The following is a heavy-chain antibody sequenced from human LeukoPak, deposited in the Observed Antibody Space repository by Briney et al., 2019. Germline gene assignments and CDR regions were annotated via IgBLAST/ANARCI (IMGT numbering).Heavy chain of an antibody. CDR1: GFTFSNAW. CDR2: IKSKTDGGTT. J-gene: IGHJ4*02. Sequence: GGSLRLSCAASGFTFSNAWMSWVRQAPGKGLEWVGRIKSKTDGGTTDYAAPVKGRFTISRDDSKNTLYLQMNSLKTEDTAVYYYTTRMSSGYPPDYWGQGTLVTVSS. V-gene: IGHV3-15*01. D-gene: IGHD3-22*01. CDR3: TTRMSSGYPPDY.